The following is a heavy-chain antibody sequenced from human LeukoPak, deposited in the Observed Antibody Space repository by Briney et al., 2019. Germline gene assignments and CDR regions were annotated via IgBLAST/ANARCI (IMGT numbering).Heavy chain of an antibody. CDR1: GGSISSSSYY. Sequence: SETLSLTCTVSGGSISSSSYYWGWIRQPPGKGLEWIGSIYYSGSTYYNPSLKSRVTISVNTSKNQFSLKLSSVTAADTAVYYCAIFPVGIAAAGTLYWGQGTLVTVSS. CDR2: IYYSGST. D-gene: IGHD6-13*01. V-gene: IGHV4-39*01. J-gene: IGHJ4*02. CDR3: AIFPVGIAAAGTLY.